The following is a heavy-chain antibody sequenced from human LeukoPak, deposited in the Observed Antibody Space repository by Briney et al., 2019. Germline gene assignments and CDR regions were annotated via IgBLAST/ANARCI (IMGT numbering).Heavy chain of an antibody. V-gene: IGHV3-7*03. Sequence: GGSLRLSCAASGFTFRNFWMTWVRQAPGKGLEWVANIKQDGSEKHYVDSVKGRFTISRDNAKNSLYLQMNSLKTEDTAVYYCTTEPRLGDYSDYWGQGTLVTVSS. J-gene: IGHJ4*02. CDR2: IKQDGSEK. D-gene: IGHD3-16*01. CDR1: GFTFRNFW. CDR3: TTEPRLGDYSDY.